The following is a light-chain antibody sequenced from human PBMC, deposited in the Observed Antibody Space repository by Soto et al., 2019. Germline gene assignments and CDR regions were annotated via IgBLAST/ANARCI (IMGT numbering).Light chain of an antibody. J-gene: IGLJ2*01. V-gene: IGLV2-14*01. Sequence: QSALTQPASVSGSPGQSITISCTGTSSDIAVYSYVSWFQQHPGKAPKLIIYDVSNQPSGVSSRFSGSKSGNTASLTISGLQAEDESDYYCSSYTITSTVVFGGGTKVTVL. CDR1: SSDIAVYSY. CDR2: DVS. CDR3: SSYTITSTVV.